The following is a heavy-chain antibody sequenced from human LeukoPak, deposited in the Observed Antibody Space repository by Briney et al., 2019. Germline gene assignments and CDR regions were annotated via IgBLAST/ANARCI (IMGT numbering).Heavy chain of an antibody. D-gene: IGHD3-22*01. CDR2: IIPIFGTA. CDR3: ARLPLVGSSGYYSS. Sequence: SVKVSCKASGGTFSSYAISRVRQAPGQGLEWMGGIIPIFGTANYAQKFQGRVTITADESTSTAYMELSSLRSEDTAVYYCARLPLVGSSGYYSSWGQGTLVTVSS. CDR1: GGTFSSYA. J-gene: IGHJ4*02. V-gene: IGHV1-69*13.